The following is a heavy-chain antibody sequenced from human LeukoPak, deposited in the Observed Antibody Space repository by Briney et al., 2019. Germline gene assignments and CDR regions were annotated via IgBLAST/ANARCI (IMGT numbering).Heavy chain of an antibody. CDR2: IYTGGST. CDR3: AKDGVRYRFDY. V-gene: IGHV3-66*02. CDR1: GFTVSSNY. D-gene: IGHD3-16*02. Sequence: PGGSLRLSCAASGFTVSSNYMSWVRQAPGKGLEWVSFIYTGGSTYYADSVKGRFTISRDKSKNSLYLQMNSLRPDDTALYYCAKDGVRYRFDYWGQGTMVTVSS. J-gene: IGHJ4*02.